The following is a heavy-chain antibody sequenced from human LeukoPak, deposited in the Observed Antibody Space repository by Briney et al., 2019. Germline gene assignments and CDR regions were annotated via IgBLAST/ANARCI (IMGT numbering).Heavy chain of an antibody. CDR3: ARGFWTGVEY. CDR2: VNRSGGT. Sequence: GGSLRLSCAASGFTVRSNYMSWVRQAPGKGLEWVSVVNRSGGTNYADSVKGRFTISRDNSKNTMYLQMNSLRAEDTAVYYCARGFWTGVEYWGQGALVTVSS. V-gene: IGHV3-53*01. J-gene: IGHJ4*02. CDR1: GFTVRSNY. D-gene: IGHD3/OR15-3a*01.